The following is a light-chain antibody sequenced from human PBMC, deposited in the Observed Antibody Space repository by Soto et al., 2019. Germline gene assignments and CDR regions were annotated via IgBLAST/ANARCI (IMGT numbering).Light chain of an antibody. CDR2: GAS. CDR1: QSVSSNY. V-gene: IGKV3-20*01. CDR3: QQYSTSPLT. J-gene: IGKJ4*01. Sequence: EIVVTQSPDTLSLSPGERATLSCRASQSVSSNYLAWYQQRPGQAPRLLIYGASSRATGIPDRFSGSGSGTDFTLTISRLEPEDFVVYYCQQYSTSPLTFGGGTKVDIK.